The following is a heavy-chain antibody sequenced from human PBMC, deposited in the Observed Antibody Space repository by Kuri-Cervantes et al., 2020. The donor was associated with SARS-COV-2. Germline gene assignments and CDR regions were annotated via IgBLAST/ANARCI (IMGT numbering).Heavy chain of an antibody. CDR1: GYSISSGYY. Sequence: ESLKISCTVSGYSISSGYYWGWIRQPPGKGLEWIGSIYHSGSTYYNPSLKSRVTISVDTSKNQFSLKLSSVTAADTAVYYCARGYYYYHYMDVWGKGTTVTVSS. V-gene: IGHV4-38-2*02. J-gene: IGHJ6*03. CDR2: IYHSGST. CDR3: ARGYYYYHYMDV.